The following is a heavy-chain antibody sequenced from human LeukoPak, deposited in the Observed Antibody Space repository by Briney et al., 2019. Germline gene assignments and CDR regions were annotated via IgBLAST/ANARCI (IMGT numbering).Heavy chain of an antibody. D-gene: IGHD5-12*01. CDR1: GGTFSSYA. Sequence: SLKVSCTASGGTFSSYAISWVRQAPGQGLEWMGRMIPIFGTATYAQTFQGRVTITTDRATSTAYMELSSLRSEDAAVYYCRNGASGQPCFCCCRYLWGEGTTLPLSS. CDR2: MIPIFGTA. V-gene: IGHV1-69*05. J-gene: IGHJ6*01. CDR3: RNGASGQPCFCCCRYL.